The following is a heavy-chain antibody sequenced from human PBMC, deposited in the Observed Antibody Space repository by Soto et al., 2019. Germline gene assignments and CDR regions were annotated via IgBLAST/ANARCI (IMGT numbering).Heavy chain of an antibody. CDR3: ARYRREAVAGYTLDN. CDR2: VYNSGST. J-gene: IGHJ4*02. D-gene: IGHD6-13*01. Sequence: SETLSLTCTVSGGSISSNYWTWIRQPPGKGLEWIGYVYNSGSTNYNPSLQSRVTISEDTSKSQFSLKVNSMTAADTAVYYCARYRREAVAGYTLDNWGQGILVTVSS. CDR1: GGSISSNY. V-gene: IGHV4-59*01.